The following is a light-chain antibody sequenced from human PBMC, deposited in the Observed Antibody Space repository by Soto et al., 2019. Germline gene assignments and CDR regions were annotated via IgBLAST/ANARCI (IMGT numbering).Light chain of an antibody. V-gene: IGLV1-44*01. CDR2: SNK. Sequence: QSVLTQPPSASGTPGQRVTISCSGSNSNIRSNTVNWYQQLPGTAPKLLIYSNKQRPSGVPDRFSGSTSGTAASLAISVLQSEDEDEYYCSAWDDSLNGHVVFGGGTKLTVL. CDR1: NSNIRSNT. CDR3: SAWDDSLNGHVV. J-gene: IGLJ2*01.